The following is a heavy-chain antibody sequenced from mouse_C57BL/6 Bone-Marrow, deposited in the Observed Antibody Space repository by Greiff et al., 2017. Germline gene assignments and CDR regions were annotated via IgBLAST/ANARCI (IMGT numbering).Heavy chain of an antibody. D-gene: IGHD1-1*01. J-gene: IGHJ2*01. CDR3: AKGPYGSSAVLDD. Sequence: VQLQQSGAELAKPGASVKLSCKASGYTFTSYWMHWVKQRPGQGLEWIGYIYPSSGYTKYNQKFKDKATLTADKSSSTAYMQLSNLTSEDSAVYYGAKGPYGSSAVLDDWGQGTTLTVSS. V-gene: IGHV1-7*01. CDR1: GYTFTSYW. CDR2: IYPSSGYT.